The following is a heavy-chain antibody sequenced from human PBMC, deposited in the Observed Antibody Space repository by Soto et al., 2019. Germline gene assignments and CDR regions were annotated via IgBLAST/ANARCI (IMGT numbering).Heavy chain of an antibody. V-gene: IGHV3-7*01. CDR3: AREFIISMPGRTPAHYYSGMDV. CDR2: IKHDGSER. J-gene: IGHJ6*02. D-gene: IGHD3-10*01. Sequence: EVQLVESGGGLVQPGGSLRLSCAASGFTLSSFWMSWVRQAPGKGLEWVANIKHDGSERHHVDSVKVRFTIFRDNAKNSLYLQMNSLTAEDTAVYYCAREFIISMPGRTPAHYYSGMDVWGQGTTVTVSS. CDR1: GFTLSSFW.